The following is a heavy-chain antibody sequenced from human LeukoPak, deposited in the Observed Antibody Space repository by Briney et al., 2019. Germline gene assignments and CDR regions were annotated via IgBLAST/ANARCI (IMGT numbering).Heavy chain of an antibody. CDR2: ISWNSGII. V-gene: IGHV3-9*01. CDR1: GFPFDDYG. CDR3: VKDRYFYDSGSKAN. Sequence: GRSLRLSCVASGFPFDDYGMFWVRQTPGKGLEWISGISWNSGIIAYADSVKGRFTIFRDNAKNSLYLQMNSLRVVDTAVYYCVKDRYFYDSGSKANWGQGTLVTVSS. J-gene: IGHJ4*02. D-gene: IGHD3-22*01.